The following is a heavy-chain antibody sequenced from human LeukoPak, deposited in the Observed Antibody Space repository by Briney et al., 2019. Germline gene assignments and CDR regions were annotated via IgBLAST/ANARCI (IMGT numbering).Heavy chain of an antibody. V-gene: IGHV1-8*02. CDR3: ARGRIGIVVVVAATWFHWFDP. CDR1: GYTFTGYY. D-gene: IGHD2-15*01. Sequence: ASVKVSCKASGYTFTGYYMHWVRQAPGQGLEWMGWMNPNSGNTGYAQKFQGRVTMTRNTSISTAYMELSSLRSEDTAVYYCARGRIGIVVVVAATWFHWFDPWGQGTLVTVSS. CDR2: MNPNSGNT. J-gene: IGHJ5*02.